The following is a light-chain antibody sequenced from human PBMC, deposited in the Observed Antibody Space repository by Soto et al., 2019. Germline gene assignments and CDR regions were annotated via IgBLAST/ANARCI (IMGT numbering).Light chain of an antibody. J-gene: IGKJ1*01. CDR1: QSISSTY. CDR2: AAS. V-gene: IGKV3-15*01. Sequence: ERILTRSRATLSVSPGDRAPLYCSASQSISSTYLAWYQQKPGQAPRLLINAASIRATDTPDRISGSGSGTEFTLTISSLQSEDLAVYYCQEYNKWPWTFGQGAKVDIK. CDR3: QEYNKWPWT.